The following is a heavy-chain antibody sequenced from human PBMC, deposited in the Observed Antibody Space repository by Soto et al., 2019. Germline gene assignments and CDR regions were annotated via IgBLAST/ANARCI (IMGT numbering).Heavy chain of an antibody. Sequence: PSETLSLTCSVYGGSFIGYYWTWIRHPPGQCLEWVGEIGHSGSATYSPSLKSRVTISVDTSNNQFSLRLSSVTAADTAVYYCARGGNCIVSSCPLGSHYGMDVWGQGTTVTVSS. CDR3: ARGGNCIVSSCPLGSHYGMDV. CDR2: IGHSGSA. D-gene: IGHD2-15*01. V-gene: IGHV4-34*01. J-gene: IGHJ6*02. CDR1: GGSFIGYY.